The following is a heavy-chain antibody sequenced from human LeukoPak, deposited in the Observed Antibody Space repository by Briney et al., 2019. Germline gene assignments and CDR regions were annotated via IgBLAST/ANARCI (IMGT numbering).Heavy chain of an antibody. CDR3: ARALYCSSTACPGARFDP. V-gene: IGHV5-51*01. Sequence: RRGESLKISCKGSGYSFSNYWIGWVRQMPGKGLEWLGIIYPADPQTIYSPSFEGQVSISTDKSISTASLQLSRLKASDTAMYYCARALYCSSTACPGARFDPWGQGTLVSVSS. D-gene: IGHD2-15*01. CDR1: GYSFSNYW. J-gene: IGHJ5*02. CDR2: IYPADPQT.